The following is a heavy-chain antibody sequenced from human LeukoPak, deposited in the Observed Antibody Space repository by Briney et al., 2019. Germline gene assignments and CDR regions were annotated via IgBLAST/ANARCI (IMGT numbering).Heavy chain of an antibody. D-gene: IGHD3-22*01. Sequence: ASVKVSCKASGYTFTGYYMHWVRQAPGQGLEWMGWINPNSGGTNYAQKFQGRVTMTRDTSISTAYMELSSLRSEDTALYYCARGYFYDSPGYYFDYWGQGALVTVSS. CDR2: INPNSGGT. V-gene: IGHV1-2*02. CDR3: ARGYFYDSPGYYFDY. CDR1: GYTFTGYY. J-gene: IGHJ4*02.